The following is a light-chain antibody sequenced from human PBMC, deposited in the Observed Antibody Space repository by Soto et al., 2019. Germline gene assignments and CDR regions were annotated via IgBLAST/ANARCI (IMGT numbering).Light chain of an antibody. V-gene: IGLV2-14*01. CDR2: EVS. J-gene: IGLJ3*02. Sequence: QSALTQPASVSGSPGQSITISCTGTSSDVGGYHYVSWYQQHPGKAPKLMLYEVSDRPSGVSNRFSGSKSGNTASLTISGLQAEDEADYYCSSYTSSSTGVFGGGTKLTVL. CDR1: SSDVGGYHY. CDR3: SSYTSSSTGV.